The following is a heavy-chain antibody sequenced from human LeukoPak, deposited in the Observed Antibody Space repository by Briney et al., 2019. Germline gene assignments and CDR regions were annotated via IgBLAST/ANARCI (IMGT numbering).Heavy chain of an antibody. D-gene: IGHD2-15*01. V-gene: IGHV4-31*03. CDR1: GGSISSGGYY. Sequence: SETLSLTCTVSGGSISSGGYYWSWNRQHPGQGLESSGYIYYSRSTYYNPSIKSRVTISVDTSKNQFSLNLSSVAAADTAVDYCARFDVVVVFDYWGQGTLVTVSS. CDR2: IYYSRST. CDR3: ARFDVVVVFDY. J-gene: IGHJ4*02.